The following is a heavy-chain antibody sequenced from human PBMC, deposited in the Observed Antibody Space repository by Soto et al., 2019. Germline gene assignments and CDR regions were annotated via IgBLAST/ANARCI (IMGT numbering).Heavy chain of an antibody. D-gene: IGHD6-25*01. CDR3: AKDPEAAGYFDY. CDR2: ISGSGGST. CDR1: GFTFSSYA. J-gene: IGHJ4*02. Sequence: GGSLRLSCAASGFTFSSYAMILVRQAPGKGLEWVSAISGSGGSTYYADSVKGRFTISRDNSKNTLYLQMNSLRAEDTAVYYCAKDPEAAGYFDYWGQGTLVTVSS. V-gene: IGHV3-23*01.